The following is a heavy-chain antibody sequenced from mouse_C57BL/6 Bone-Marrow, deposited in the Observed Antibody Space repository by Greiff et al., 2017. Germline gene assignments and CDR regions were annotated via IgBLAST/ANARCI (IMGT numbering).Heavy chain of an antibody. CDR1: GFSFTSYG. J-gene: IGHJ4*01. CDR2: IWSGGST. V-gene: IGHV2-2*01. D-gene: IGHD3-2*02. CDR3: AREISGGYYAMDY. Sequence: QVQLQQSGPGLVQPSPSLSITCTASGFSFTSYGVHWVSQSPGKGLEWLGVIWSGGSTDYDAAFISRLSISKDNSKNQVFFKMNSLQADDTAIYYCAREISGGYYAMDYWGQGTSVTVSS.